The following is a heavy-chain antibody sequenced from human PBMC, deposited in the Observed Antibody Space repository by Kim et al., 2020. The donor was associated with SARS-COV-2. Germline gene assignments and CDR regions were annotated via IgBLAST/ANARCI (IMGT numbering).Heavy chain of an antibody. J-gene: IGHJ3*02. CDR3: ARPKLVGSTTGTFDI. D-gene: IGHD1-26*01. Sequence: SETLSLTCTVSGGSISSYYWNWIRQPPGKGLEWIGFIYSSWSTNYNPSLKSRVTISVDTSKNQFSLKLTSVTAADTAVYYCARPKLVGSTTGTFDIWGQGTMVTVSS. V-gene: IGHV4-59*08. CDR1: GGSISSYY. CDR2: IYSSWST.